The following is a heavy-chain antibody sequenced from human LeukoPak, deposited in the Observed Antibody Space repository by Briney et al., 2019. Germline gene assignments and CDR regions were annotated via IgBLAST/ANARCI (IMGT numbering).Heavy chain of an antibody. CDR1: GFTFSSYD. V-gene: IGHV3-13*01. J-gene: IGHJ6*02. CDR2: IGTAGDT. CDR3: ARGHGFWSGHYGMDV. Sequence: GGSLRLSCAASGFTFSSYDMHWVRQATGKGLEWVSAIGTAGDTYYPGSVKGRFTISRENAKNSLYLQMNSLRAEDTAVYYYARGHGFWSGHYGMDVWGQGTTVTVSS. D-gene: IGHD3-3*01.